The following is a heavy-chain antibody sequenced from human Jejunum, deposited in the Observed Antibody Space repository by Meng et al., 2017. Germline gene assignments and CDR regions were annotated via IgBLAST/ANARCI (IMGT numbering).Heavy chain of an antibody. Sequence: AAVKVSCKVSGYTLTESSMHWVRQAPGKGREWRGGFDPEDRRMIYAQNFQGRVKMTEDTSTDTAYMGLSSLTYEDTAVYYCATDFGDCSGGKGYSGIRGWLDPWGQGTRVTVAS. CDR1: GYTLTESS. CDR3: ATDFGDCSGGKGYSGIRGWLDP. D-gene: IGHD2-15*01. V-gene: IGHV1-24*01. CDR2: FDPEDRRM. J-gene: IGHJ5*02.